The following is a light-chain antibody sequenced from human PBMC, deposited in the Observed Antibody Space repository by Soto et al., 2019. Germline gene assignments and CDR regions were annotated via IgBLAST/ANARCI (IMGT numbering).Light chain of an antibody. J-gene: IGKJ5*01. CDR1: QSVSSN. V-gene: IGKV3-15*01. Sequence: EIVMTQSPATLSVSPGERATFSCRASQSVSSNLAWYQQKPGQAPRLLIYGASIRATGIPARFSGSGSGTEFTLTISSLQSEDFAVYYCQHYYDRVSFGQGTRLEIK. CDR2: GAS. CDR3: QHYYDRVS.